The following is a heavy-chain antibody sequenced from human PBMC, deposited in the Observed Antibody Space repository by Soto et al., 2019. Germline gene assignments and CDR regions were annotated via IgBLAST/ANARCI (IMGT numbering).Heavy chain of an antibody. CDR3: ARQRGSSSWEFDY. CDR1: GYTFTTYT. Sequence: QVHLVQSGAEVKKPGASVRVSCKASGYTFTTYTLHWVRQAPGQGLEWMGWINAGNDNTKYSQKFLDRLPITRDTAATTANMDLSSLISEDTAIYFCARQRGSSSWEFDYWGQGTLVTVSS. CDR2: INAGNDNT. J-gene: IGHJ4*02. D-gene: IGHD6-13*01. V-gene: IGHV1-3*01.